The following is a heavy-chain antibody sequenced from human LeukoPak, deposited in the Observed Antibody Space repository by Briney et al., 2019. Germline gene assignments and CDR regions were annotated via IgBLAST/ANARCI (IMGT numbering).Heavy chain of an antibody. CDR2: ISSSSSYV. Sequence: NPGGSLRLSCAASGFTFSSYSMNWVRQAPGKGLEWVSYISSSSSYVYYADSVKGRFTISRDNANNSLYLQMNSLRAEDTAVYYCARGPAVAAAGGDYDYYYMDVWGKGTTVTVSS. D-gene: IGHD6-13*01. J-gene: IGHJ6*03. CDR3: ARGPAVAAAGGDYDYYYMDV. V-gene: IGHV3-21*05. CDR1: GFTFSSYS.